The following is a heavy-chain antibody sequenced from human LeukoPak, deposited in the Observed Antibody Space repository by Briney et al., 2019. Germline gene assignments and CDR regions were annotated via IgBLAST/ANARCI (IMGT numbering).Heavy chain of an antibody. J-gene: IGHJ3*02. CDR2: IIPIFGTA. CDR1: GGTFSSYA. V-gene: IGHV1-69*05. D-gene: IGHD5-24*01. Sequence: SVKVSCKXSGGTFSSYAISWVRQVPGQGLEWMGRIIPIFGTANYAQKFQGRVTITTDESTSTAYMELSSLRSEDTAVYYCARDVEWLPPYDAFDIWGQGTMVTVSS. CDR3: ARDVEWLPPYDAFDI.